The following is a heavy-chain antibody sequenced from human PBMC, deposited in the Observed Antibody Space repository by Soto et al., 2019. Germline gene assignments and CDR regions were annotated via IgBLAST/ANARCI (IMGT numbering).Heavy chain of an antibody. D-gene: IGHD3-3*01. CDR1: GGSISSYY. Sequence: SETLSLTCTVSGGSISSYYWSWIRQPPGKGLEWIGYIYYSGSTNYNPSLKSRVTISVDTSKNQFSLKLSSVTAADTAVYYCARLIFPYDFWSGYLDYWGQGTLVTVSS. CDR3: ARLIFPYDFWSGYLDY. J-gene: IGHJ4*02. V-gene: IGHV4-59*08. CDR2: IYYSGST.